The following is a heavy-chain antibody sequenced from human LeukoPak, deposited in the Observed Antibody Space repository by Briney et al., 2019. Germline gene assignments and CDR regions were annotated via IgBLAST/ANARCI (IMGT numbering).Heavy chain of an antibody. V-gene: IGHV1-69*05. D-gene: IGHD3-22*01. J-gene: IGHJ6*03. CDR3: ARDISGSRGVITPHYYYYYMDV. CDR1: GGTFSSYA. CDR2: IIPIFGTA. Sequence: SVKVSCKASGGTFSSYAINWVRQAPGQGLEWMGGIIPIFGTANYAQKFQGRVTITTDESTSTAYMEPSSLRSEDTAVYYCARDISGSRGVITPHYYYYYMDVWGKGTTVTVSS.